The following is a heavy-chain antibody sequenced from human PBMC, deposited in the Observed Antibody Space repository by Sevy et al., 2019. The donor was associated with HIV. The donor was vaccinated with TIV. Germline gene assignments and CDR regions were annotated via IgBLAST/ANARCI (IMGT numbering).Heavy chain of an antibody. D-gene: IGHD3-3*01. CDR2: INPNSGDT. Sequence: ASVKVACKASGNTFTVYFVYWVRQAPGQGLEWMGCINPNSGDTNYAQNFQGRVTMTSDASISTAYMELSSLTSDDTGVYYCARGVTIFGVDYYFQHWGQGALVTVSS. CDR1: GNTFTVYF. J-gene: IGHJ1*01. V-gene: IGHV1-2*02. CDR3: ARGVTIFGVDYYFQH.